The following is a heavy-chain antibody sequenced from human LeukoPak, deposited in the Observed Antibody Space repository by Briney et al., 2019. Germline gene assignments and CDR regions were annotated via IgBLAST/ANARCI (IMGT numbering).Heavy chain of an antibody. CDR1: GYTFTSYD. D-gene: IGHD3-10*01. V-gene: IGHV1-8*01. CDR2: MNPSSGNT. Sequence: ASVKVSCKASGYTFTSYDMNWVRQATGQGPEWMGWMNPSSGNTGYAQRFQGRVTMTRDTSTNTAYLELSSLRSEDTAVYYCASHTYYYSSGSFAYWGQGTLVTVSS. CDR3: ASHTYYYSSGSFAY. J-gene: IGHJ4*02.